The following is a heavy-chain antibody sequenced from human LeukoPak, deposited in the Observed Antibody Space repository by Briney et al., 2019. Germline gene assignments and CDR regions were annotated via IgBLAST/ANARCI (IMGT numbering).Heavy chain of an antibody. J-gene: IGHJ4*02. V-gene: IGHV1-24*01. CDR1: GYTLTELS. D-gene: IGHD6-19*01. Sequence: ASVKVSCKVSGYTLTELSMHWVRQAPGKGLEWMGGFDPEDVETIYEQKFQGRVTMTEDTSTDTAYMELSSLRSEDTAVYYCATAPPEVAVAGTFDYWGQGTLVTVSS. CDR3: ATAPPEVAVAGTFDY. CDR2: FDPEDVET.